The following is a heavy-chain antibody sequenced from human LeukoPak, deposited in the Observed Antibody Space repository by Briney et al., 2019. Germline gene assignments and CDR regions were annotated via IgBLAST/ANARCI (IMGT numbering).Heavy chain of an antibody. V-gene: IGHV3-9*01. CDR3: AKVKLSGDY. CDR1: GFIFDDYA. J-gene: IGHJ4*02. Sequence: GRSLRLSCAASGFIFDDYAMHWVRQAPGKGLEWVSGISWNSGSIGYADSVKGRFAISRDNVKNSLYLQMNSLRAEDTAVYYCAKVKLSGDYWGQGTLVTVSS. CDR2: ISWNSGSI. D-gene: IGHD5-18*01.